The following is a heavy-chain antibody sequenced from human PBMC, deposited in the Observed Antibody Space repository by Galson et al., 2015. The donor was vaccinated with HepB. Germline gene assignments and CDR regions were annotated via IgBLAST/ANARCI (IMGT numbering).Heavy chain of an antibody. CDR2: IWADGSHQ. J-gene: IGHJ4*02. CDR3: TREAHVTVPAFDH. Sequence: LRLSCAASGFIFRDFGIHWVRQAPGKGLEWVVGIWADGSHQNYADSVKGRFTISRDNSKNVVYLQMNRLRDGDTGLYYCTREAHVTVPAFDHWGREPWSPSPQ. V-gene: IGHV3-33*01. D-gene: IGHD4-17*01. CDR1: GFIFRDFG.